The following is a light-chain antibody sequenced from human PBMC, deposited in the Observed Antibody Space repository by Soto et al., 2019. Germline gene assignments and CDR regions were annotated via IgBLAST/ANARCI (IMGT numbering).Light chain of an antibody. Sequence: DIQLTQSPTRLSASVGDRVTITCRASQSISTYLYWYQQKPGKAPELLIYAASSLQSGVPSRFSGSGSGTDFTLTISSLQPEDFAMYYCQQSFSLPRTFGQGTKVEIK. V-gene: IGKV1-39*01. CDR3: QQSFSLPRT. CDR1: QSISTY. CDR2: AAS. J-gene: IGKJ1*01.